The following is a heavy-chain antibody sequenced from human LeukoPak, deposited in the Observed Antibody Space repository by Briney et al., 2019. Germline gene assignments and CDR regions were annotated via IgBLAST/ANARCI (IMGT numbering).Heavy chain of an antibody. Sequence: ASETLSLTCTVSGGSISSSNYFWGWVRLPPGKGLEWIGTISYSGTTHDNPSLKSRVIISVDTSKKQFSLRLSSVTAADTAVYYCASADIVVVPARLDPWGQGTLVTVSS. CDR2: ISYSGTT. J-gene: IGHJ5*02. D-gene: IGHD2-2*01. CDR1: GGSISSSNYF. V-gene: IGHV4-39*01. CDR3: ASADIVVVPARLDP.